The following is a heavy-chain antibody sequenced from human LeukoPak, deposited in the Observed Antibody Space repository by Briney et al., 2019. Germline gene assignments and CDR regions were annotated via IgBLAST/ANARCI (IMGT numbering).Heavy chain of an antibody. V-gene: IGHV3-23*01. CDR2: ITGSGGST. CDR3: ARDERLLSFLK. CDR1: GFIVSSNY. D-gene: IGHD3-3*01. Sequence: GGSLRLSCAASGFIVSSNYMNWVRQAPGKGLEWVSGITGSGGSTYYADSVKGRFTISRDNSKNTLYLQMNSLRAEDTAIYYCARDERLLSFLKWGQGTLVTVSS. J-gene: IGHJ4*02.